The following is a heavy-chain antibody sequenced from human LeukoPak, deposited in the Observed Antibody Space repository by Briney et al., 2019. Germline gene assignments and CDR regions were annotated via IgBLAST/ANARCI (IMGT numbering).Heavy chain of an antibody. CDR2: INHGGST. V-gene: IGHV4-34*01. Sequence: SETLSLTCAVSGGSFSGHYWNWIRQPPGKGLEWIGEINHGGSTNYNPSLKSRVTISVDTSKNQFSLKLSSVTAADTAVYYCARTLSHYYYYYMDVWGKGTTVTISS. CDR3: ARTLSHYYYYYMDV. CDR1: GGSFSGHY. J-gene: IGHJ6*03.